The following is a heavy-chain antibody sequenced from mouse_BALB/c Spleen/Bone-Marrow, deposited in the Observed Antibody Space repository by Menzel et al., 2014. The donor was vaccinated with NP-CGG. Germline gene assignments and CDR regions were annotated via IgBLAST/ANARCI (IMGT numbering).Heavy chain of an antibody. CDR3: ARGGNFAWFAY. CDR1: GFTFSSFG. J-gene: IGHJ3*01. CDR2: ISSGSSTI. Sequence: DVQLVESGGGLVQPGGSRKLSCAASGFTFSSFGMHWVRQAPEKGLEWVAYISSGSSTIYYAGTVKGRFTISRDNPKNTLFLQMTSLRSEDTAMYYCARGGNFAWFAYWGQGTLVTVSA. D-gene: IGHD2-1*01. V-gene: IGHV5-17*02.